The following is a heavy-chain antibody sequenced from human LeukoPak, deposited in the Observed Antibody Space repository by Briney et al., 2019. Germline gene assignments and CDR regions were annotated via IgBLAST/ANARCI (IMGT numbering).Heavy chain of an antibody. CDR2: IIPIFGTA. J-gene: IGHJ3*02. V-gene: IGHV1-69*05. D-gene: IGHD1-26*01. CDR1: GGTFSSYA. Sequence: ASVKVSCKASGGTFSSYAISWVRQAPGQGLEWMGGIIPIFGTANYAQKFQGRVTITTDESTSTAYMELSSLRSEDTAVYYCARVGATTRHAFDIWGQGTMVTVSS. CDR3: ARVGATTRHAFDI.